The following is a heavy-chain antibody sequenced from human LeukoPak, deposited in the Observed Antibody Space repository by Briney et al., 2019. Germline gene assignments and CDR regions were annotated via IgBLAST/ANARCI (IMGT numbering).Heavy chain of an antibody. CDR2: TYYRSKWYN. CDR3: ARTDDYGDYALDY. V-gene: IGHV6-1*01. CDR1: GDCVSSNSAA. J-gene: IGHJ4*02. D-gene: IGHD4-17*01. Sequence: SQTLSLTCAISGDCVSSNSAAWNWLRQSPSRGLEWLGRTYYRSKWYNDYAVSVKSRITINPDTSKNQFSLQLNSVTPADTAVYYCARTDDYGDYALDYWGQGTLVTVPS.